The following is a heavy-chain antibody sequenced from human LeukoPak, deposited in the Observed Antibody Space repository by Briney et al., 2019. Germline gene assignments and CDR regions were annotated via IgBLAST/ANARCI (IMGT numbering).Heavy chain of an antibody. CDR2: IKQDGSEK. V-gene: IGHV3-7*01. Sequence: PGGSLRLSCAASGFTFSSYWMSWVRQAPGKGREWVANIKQDGSEKYYVDSVKGRFTISRDNAKNSLYLQMNSLRAEDTAVYYCAREGVTIFGYYYYYMDVWGKGTTVTVSS. D-gene: IGHD3-3*01. CDR1: GFTFSSYW. CDR3: AREGVTIFGYYYYYMDV. J-gene: IGHJ6*03.